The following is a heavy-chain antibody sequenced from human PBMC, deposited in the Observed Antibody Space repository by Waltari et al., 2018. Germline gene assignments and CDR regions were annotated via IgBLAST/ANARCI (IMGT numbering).Heavy chain of an antibody. CDR3: ARVPGSSGYFFDY. Sequence: QVQLVQSGAEVKKPGSSVKVSCKASGGTFSSYPITWVRPAPGQGLEWMGRIIPILGIANYAQKFQGRVTITADKSTSTAYMELSSLRSEDTAVHYCARVPGSSGYFFDYWGQGTLVTVSS. CDR1: GGTFSSYP. D-gene: IGHD3-22*01. J-gene: IGHJ4*02. CDR2: IIPILGIA. V-gene: IGHV1-69*02.